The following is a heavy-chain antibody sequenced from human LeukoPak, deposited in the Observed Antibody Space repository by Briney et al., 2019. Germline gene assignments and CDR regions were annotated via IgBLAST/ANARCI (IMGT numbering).Heavy chain of an antibody. D-gene: IGHD2-15*01. Sequence: GGALRLSCAASGFTLCSYALSWGRQAPGEGVGWVSAIIGSGGSTYYADSVKGRFTISRDNSKNTLYLQMNSLRAEDTAVYYCAKDYPDIVVVVAAPMDVWGQGTTVTVSS. CDR2: IIGSGGST. CDR1: GFTLCSYA. CDR3: AKDYPDIVVVVAAPMDV. V-gene: IGHV3-23*01. J-gene: IGHJ6*02.